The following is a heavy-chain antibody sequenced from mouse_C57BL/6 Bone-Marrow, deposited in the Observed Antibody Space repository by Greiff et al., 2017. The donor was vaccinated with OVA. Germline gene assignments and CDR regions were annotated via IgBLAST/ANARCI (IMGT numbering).Heavy chain of an antibody. D-gene: IGHD2-2*01. CDR3: ARIYGYDEGFDV. V-gene: IGHV1-82*01. J-gene: IGHJ1*03. Sequence: QVQLQQSGPELVKPGASVKISCKASGYAFSSSWMNWVKQRPGKGLEWIGRIYPGDGDTNYNGKFKGKATLTADKSSSTAYMQLSSLTSEDSAVYFCARIYGYDEGFDVWGTGTTVTVSS. CDR2: IYPGDGDT. CDR1: GYAFSSSW.